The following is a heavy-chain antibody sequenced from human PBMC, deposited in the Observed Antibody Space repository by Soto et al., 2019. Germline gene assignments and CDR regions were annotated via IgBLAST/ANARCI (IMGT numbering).Heavy chain of an antibody. CDR1: EFTFSSYG. V-gene: IGHV3-64*01. D-gene: IGHD6-13*01. CDR2: ISNNGAHT. CDR3: ARRGYGSRWPNVYMDV. J-gene: IGHJ6*03. Sequence: PGGSLRLSCAASEFTFSSYGMHWVRQAPGKGLEYVSGISNNGAHTDYAKSVKGRFTISRDNSENTLYLQMGSLRAEDMALYYCARRGYGSRWPNVYMDVWGKGTTVTVSS.